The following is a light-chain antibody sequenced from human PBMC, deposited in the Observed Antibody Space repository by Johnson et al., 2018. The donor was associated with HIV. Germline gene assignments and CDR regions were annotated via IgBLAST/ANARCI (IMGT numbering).Light chain of an antibody. CDR2: DND. J-gene: IGLJ1*01. Sequence: HSVLTQPPSVSAAPGQKVTISCSGSSSNIGNNYVSWYQQLPGTAPKLLIYDNDKRPSGIPDRFSGSKSDTSATLGITGLQTGDEADYYCGTWDSGLGALYVFGTGTKVTVL. V-gene: IGLV1-51*01. CDR3: GTWDSGLGALYV. CDR1: SSNIGNNY.